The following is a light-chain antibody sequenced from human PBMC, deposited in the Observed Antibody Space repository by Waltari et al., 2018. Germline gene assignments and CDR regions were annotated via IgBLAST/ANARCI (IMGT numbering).Light chain of an antibody. CDR3: GADHGTGSNFVYV. CDR1: SAYSNYN. J-gene: IGLJ1*01. V-gene: IGLV9-49*01. Sequence: QPVLTQPPSSSASLASSATLTCTLSSAYSNYNVDWYQPKPGQGPRLVIRVGTGGIVGSKGDGIPDRFSVLGSGLNRYLTIKNIQEEDESDYHCGADHGTGSNFVYVFGTGTKVTVL. CDR2: VGTGGIVG.